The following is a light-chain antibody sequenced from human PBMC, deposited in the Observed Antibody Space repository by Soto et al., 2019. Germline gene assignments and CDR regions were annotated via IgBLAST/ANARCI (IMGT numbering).Light chain of an antibody. CDR1: SSDVDIYKY. J-gene: IGLJ3*02. CDR3: CSYAGGRTFV. Sequence: QSALTQPASVSGSPGQSLTISCTGTSSDVDIYKYVSWYQQHSGKAPSNRPSGVSGRFSGSKSGNTASLTISGLRAEDEAHYHCCSYAGGRTFVFGGGTKLTVL. V-gene: IGLV2-23*01.